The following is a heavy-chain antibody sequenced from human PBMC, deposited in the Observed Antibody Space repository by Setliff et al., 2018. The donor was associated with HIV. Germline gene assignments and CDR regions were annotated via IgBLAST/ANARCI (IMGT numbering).Heavy chain of an antibody. D-gene: IGHD3-22*01. J-gene: IGHJ4*02. Sequence: SETLSLTCTVSGGSISSNNDHWGWIRQPPGKGLEWIGSISHSGNTYHNPSLQSRVTISLDMSRSQFSLKLRSMSAADTAVYYCARDPHYFDTSGYYSYFYFDFWGQGMLVTVSS. V-gene: IGHV4-39*07. CDR3: ARDPHYFDTSGYYSYFYFDF. CDR2: ISHSGNT. CDR1: GGSISSNNDH.